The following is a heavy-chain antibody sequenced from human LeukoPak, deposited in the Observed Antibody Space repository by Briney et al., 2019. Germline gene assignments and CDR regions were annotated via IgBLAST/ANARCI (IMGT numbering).Heavy chain of an antibody. V-gene: IGHV4-39*07. J-gene: IGHJ4*02. CDR2: IYYSGST. Sequence: SETLSLTCTVSGGSISSSSYYWGWIRQPPGKGLEWIGSIYYSGSTYYNPSLKSRVTISVDTSKNQFSLKLSSVTAADTAVYYCARETGYPGNFDYWGQGTLVTVSS. CDR1: GGSISSSSYY. CDR3: ARETGYPGNFDY. D-gene: IGHD1-14*01.